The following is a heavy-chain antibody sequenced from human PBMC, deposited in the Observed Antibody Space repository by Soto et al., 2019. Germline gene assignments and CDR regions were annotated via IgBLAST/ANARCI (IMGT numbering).Heavy chain of an antibody. J-gene: IGHJ6*02. V-gene: IGHV3-30*18. D-gene: IGHD3-22*01. CDR1: GFTFSSYG. CDR2: ISYDGSNK. Sequence: QVQLVESGGGVVQPGRSLRLSCAASGFTFSSYGMHWVRQAPGKGLEWVAVISYDGSNKSYADSVKGRFTISRDNSKNTLYLQMNSLRAEDTAVYYCAKDLYYDSSGRRGGMDVWGQGTTVTVSS. CDR3: AKDLYYDSSGRRGGMDV.